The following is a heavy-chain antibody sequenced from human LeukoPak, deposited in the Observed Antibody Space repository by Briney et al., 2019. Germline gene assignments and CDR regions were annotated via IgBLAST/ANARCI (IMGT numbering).Heavy chain of an antibody. Sequence: QSGGSLRLSCAASGFTFSSYAMHWVRQAPGKGLEWVAAISSDGNNEYYADSVNGRFTISRDNSKNTLNLQMNSLRIDDTAVYYCAREGSGWSLDYWGQGTLVTVSS. V-gene: IGHV3-30-3*01. CDR3: AREGSGWSLDY. D-gene: IGHD6-19*01. J-gene: IGHJ4*02. CDR1: GFTFSSYA. CDR2: ISSDGNNE.